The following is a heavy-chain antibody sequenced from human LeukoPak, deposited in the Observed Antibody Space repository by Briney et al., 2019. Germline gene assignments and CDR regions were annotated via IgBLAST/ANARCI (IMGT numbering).Heavy chain of an antibody. CDR1: GFTFSGYS. CDR3: AREYCSGGSCYSGGSYFDY. D-gene: IGHD2-15*01. V-gene: IGHV3-21*01. J-gene: IGHJ4*02. CDR2: ISSSSSYI. Sequence: PGGSLRLSCAASGFTFSGYSMNWVRQAPGKGLEWVSSISSSSSYIYYADSVKGRFTISRDNAKNSLYLQMNSLRAEDTAVYYCAREYCSGGSCYSGGSYFDYWGQGTLVTVSS.